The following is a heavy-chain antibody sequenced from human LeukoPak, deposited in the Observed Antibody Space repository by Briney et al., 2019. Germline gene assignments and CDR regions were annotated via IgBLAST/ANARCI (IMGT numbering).Heavy chain of an antibody. J-gene: IGHJ4*02. Sequence: GGSLRLSCAASGFTFSNAWMSWVRQAPGKGLEWVGRIKSKTDGGTTDYAAPVKGRFTISRDDSKNTLYLQMNSLKTEDTAVYYCTTALPGHYGSGSYEEHFDYYFDYWGQGTLVTVSS. CDR2: IKSKTDGGTT. CDR1: GFTFSNAW. V-gene: IGHV3-15*01. CDR3: TTALPGHYGSGSYEEHFDYYFDY. D-gene: IGHD3-10*01.